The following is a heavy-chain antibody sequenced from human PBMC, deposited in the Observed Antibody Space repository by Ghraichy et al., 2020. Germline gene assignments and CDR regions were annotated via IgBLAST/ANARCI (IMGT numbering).Heavy chain of an antibody. Sequence: SETLSLTCAVSGGSISSGGYSWSWIRQPPGKGLEWIGYIYHSGSTYYNPSLKSRVTISVDRSKNQFSLKLSSVTAADTAVYYCARVIHDYGDYTGGNWFDPWGQGTLVTVSS. D-gene: IGHD4-17*01. J-gene: IGHJ5*02. CDR3: ARVIHDYGDYTGGNWFDP. CDR2: IYHSGST. CDR1: GGSISSGGYS. V-gene: IGHV4-30-2*01.